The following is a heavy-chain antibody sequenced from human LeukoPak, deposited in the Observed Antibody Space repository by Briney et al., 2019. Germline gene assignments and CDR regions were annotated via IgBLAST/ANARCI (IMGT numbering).Heavy chain of an antibody. CDR3: ARQMGQWLED. CDR2: MNPNSGST. J-gene: IGHJ4*02. D-gene: IGHD6-19*01. CDR1: GYTFTVYD. V-gene: IGHV1-8*01. Sequence: ASVKVSCKASGYTFTVYDINWVRQAPGQGLEWMGRMNPNSGSTGYAQKFQGRLTMTRNTSISTAYMELSSLRSEDTAVYYCARQMGQWLEDWGQGTLVTVSS.